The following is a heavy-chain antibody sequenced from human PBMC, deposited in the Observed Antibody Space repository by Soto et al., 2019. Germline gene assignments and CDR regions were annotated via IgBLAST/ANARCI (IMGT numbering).Heavy chain of an antibody. J-gene: IGHJ4*02. V-gene: IGHV3-15*01. CDR3: TTLAAPGMFDY. Sequence: GGSLRRSCAASGFTFSNAWMSWVRQAPGKGLEWVGRIKRKTDGGRTDSDAPVKGRITISSDDSKNTLYLHMNSLKTADTAVYYCTTLAAPGMFDYWGQGTLVTAPQ. CDR2: IKRKTDGGRT. CDR1: GFTFSNAW. D-gene: IGHD6-13*01.